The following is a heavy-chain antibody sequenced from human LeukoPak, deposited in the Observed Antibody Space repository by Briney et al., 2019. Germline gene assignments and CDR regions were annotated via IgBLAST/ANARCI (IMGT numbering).Heavy chain of an antibody. V-gene: IGHV3-33*01. Sequence: PGGSLRLSCAASGFTFSSYGMHWVRQAPGKGLEWVAVIWYDGSNKYYADSVKGRFTISRDNSKNTLCLQMNSLRAEDTAVYYCARGPARWGCSGGSCYYFDYWGQGTLVTVSS. J-gene: IGHJ4*02. CDR1: GFTFSSYG. D-gene: IGHD2-15*01. CDR3: ARGPARWGCSGGSCYYFDY. CDR2: IWYDGSNK.